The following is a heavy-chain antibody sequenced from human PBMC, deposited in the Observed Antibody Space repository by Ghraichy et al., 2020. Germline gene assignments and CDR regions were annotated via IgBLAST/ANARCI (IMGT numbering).Heavy chain of an antibody. CDR1: GFTFSSYW. CDR2: IKQDGSEK. D-gene: IGHD1-26*01. V-gene: IGHV3-7*01. J-gene: IGHJ2*01. CDR3: ARHSAYFDL. Sequence: LSLTCAASGFTFSSYWMSWVRQAPGNGLEWVANIKQDGSEKYYMGSLRGRFTIFRDNAKNSLYLQINSLRPEDTAEYYCARHSAYFDLWGRGTLVTVSS.